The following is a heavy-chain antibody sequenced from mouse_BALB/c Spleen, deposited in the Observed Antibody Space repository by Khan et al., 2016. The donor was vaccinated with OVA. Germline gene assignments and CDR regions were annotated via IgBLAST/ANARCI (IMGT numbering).Heavy chain of an antibody. Sequence: LVKTGASVKISCKASGYSLTGYYMHWVKQSHGKSLEWIGYISCYNGIIIYNQKFKGKATFTVDTSSSTAYMQFNSLTSEDSAVYFWSRGDYYGSRSFAYWGQGTLFTVSA. CDR2: ISCYNGII. D-gene: IGHD1-1*01. CDR3: SRGDYYGSRSFAY. CDR1: GYSLTGYY. J-gene: IGHJ3*01. V-gene: IGHV1S34*01.